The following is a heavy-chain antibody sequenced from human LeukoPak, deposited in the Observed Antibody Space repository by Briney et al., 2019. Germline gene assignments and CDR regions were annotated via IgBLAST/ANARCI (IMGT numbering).Heavy chain of an antibody. D-gene: IGHD3-3*01. CDR2: ISAYNGNT. V-gene: IGHV1-18*01. CDR1: GGTFSSYA. Sequence: GASVKVSCKASGGTFSSYAISRVRQAPGQGLEWMGWISAYNGNTNYAQKLQGRVTMTTDTSTSTAYMELRSLRSDDTAVYYCARDSPPYYDFWSGWSSVLYYYYGMDVWGQGTTVTVSS. J-gene: IGHJ6*02. CDR3: ARDSPPYYDFWSGWSSVLYYYYGMDV.